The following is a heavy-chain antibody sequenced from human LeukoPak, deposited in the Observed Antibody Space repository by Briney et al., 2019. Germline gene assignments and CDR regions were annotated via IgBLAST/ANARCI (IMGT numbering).Heavy chain of an antibody. CDR3: AREPPMIVVVISDY. J-gene: IGHJ4*02. CDR1: GFTFSSYA. V-gene: IGHV3-30-3*01. CDR2: ISYDGSNK. Sequence: GGSLRLSCAASGFTFSSYAMHWVREAPGKGLGWVAVISYDGSNKYYADSVKGRFTISRDNSKNTLYLQMNSLTAEDTAVYYCAREPPMIVVVISDYWGQGTLVIVSS. D-gene: IGHD3-22*01.